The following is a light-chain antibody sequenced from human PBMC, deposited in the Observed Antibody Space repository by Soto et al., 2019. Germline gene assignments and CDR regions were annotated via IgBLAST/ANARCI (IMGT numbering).Light chain of an antibody. Sequence: QSVLTQPPSASGSPGQSVTISCTGTSSDVGGDNFVSWYQQHPGKAPKLMIYEVSQRPSGVPDRFSGSKSGNTASLTVSGLQAEDEADYYCSSYAGNNNVVFGGGTQLTVL. CDR2: EVS. J-gene: IGLJ2*01. V-gene: IGLV2-8*01. CDR1: SSDVGGDNF. CDR3: SSYAGNNNVV.